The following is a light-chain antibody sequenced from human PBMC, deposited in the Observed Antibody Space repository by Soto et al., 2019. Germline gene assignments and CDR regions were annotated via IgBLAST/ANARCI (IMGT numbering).Light chain of an antibody. CDR2: GAS. CDR1: QSVRSSS. CDR3: QQYDSSPPYT. V-gene: IGKV3-20*01. Sequence: EIVLTQSPGSLSLSPGERATLSCRASQSVRSSSLAWYQQKPGQAPRLLIYGASTRATGIPDRFSGSGSGTEITLTISRLEPEDFAVNYCQQYDSSPPYTFGQGTKLEIK. J-gene: IGKJ2*01.